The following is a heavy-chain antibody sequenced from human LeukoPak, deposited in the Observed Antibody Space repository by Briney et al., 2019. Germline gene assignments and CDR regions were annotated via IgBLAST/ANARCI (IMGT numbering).Heavy chain of an antibody. D-gene: IGHD3-10*01. CDR2: FDPEDGET. CDR1: GYTLTELS. J-gene: IGHJ4*02. Sequence: GASVKVSCKVSGYTLTELSMHWVRQAPGKGLEWMGGFDPEDGETIYAQKFQGRVTMTEGTSTDTAYMELSSLRSEDTAVYYCATGNYYGSGSYYNGLDYWGQGTLVTVSS. V-gene: IGHV1-24*01. CDR3: ATGNYYGSGSYYNGLDY.